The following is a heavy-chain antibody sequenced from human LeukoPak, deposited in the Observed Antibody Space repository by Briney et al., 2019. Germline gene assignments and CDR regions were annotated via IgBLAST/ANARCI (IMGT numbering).Heavy chain of an antibody. CDR2: ISNDGSKI. Sequence: GGSLRLSCAASGFTFSSYGMHWVRQAPGKGLEWVAVISNDGSKIYYTDSVKGRFTISRDNSKNTMYLQMNSLTTEDTAVYYCARDRSGSFYYYGLDVWGQGTTVTVSS. J-gene: IGHJ6*02. D-gene: IGHD1-26*01. CDR1: GFTFSSYG. V-gene: IGHV3-30*03. CDR3: ARDRSGSFYYYGLDV.